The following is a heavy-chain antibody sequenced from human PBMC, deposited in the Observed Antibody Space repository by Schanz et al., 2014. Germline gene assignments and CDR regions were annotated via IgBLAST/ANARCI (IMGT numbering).Heavy chain of an antibody. V-gene: IGHV1-69*02. Sequence: QVQLVQSGAEVKKPGSSMKVSCKASGGTFSTYPINWLRQAPGQGLEWMGRIIPILGIANYAQKFQGRVTMTRDTSTSTVYMELRSLRSDDTAVYYCARVQDDILTGSEYYYGMDVWGQGTTVTVSS. CDR1: GGTFSTYP. CDR3: ARVQDDILTGSEYYYGMDV. CDR2: IIPILGIA. D-gene: IGHD3-9*01. J-gene: IGHJ6*02.